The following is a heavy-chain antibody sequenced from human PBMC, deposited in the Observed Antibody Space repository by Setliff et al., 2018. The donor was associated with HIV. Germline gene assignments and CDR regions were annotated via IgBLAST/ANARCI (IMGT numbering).Heavy chain of an antibody. V-gene: IGHV4-39*01. CDR3: IIAYSSGWLAPMGFDS. J-gene: IGHJ4*02. CDR2: IYYSGST. Sequence: LSETLSLTCTVSAGSIRSSTYYWAWIRQPPGKGLEWIGTIYYSGSTYYDPSLKSRATISVDTSKNQFSLKLSSVTAADTAVYYCIIAYSSGWLAPMGFDSWGQGTLVTVSS. D-gene: IGHD6-19*01. CDR1: AGSIRSSTYY.